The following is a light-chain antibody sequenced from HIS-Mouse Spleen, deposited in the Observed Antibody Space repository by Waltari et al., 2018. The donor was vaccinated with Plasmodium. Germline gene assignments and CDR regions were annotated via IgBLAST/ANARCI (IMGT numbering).Light chain of an antibody. V-gene: IGLV3-21*02. J-gene: IGLJ2*01. Sequence: SYVLTQPPSVSVAPGQTARITCRGNNLGSKSLHWYQQRPGQAPGLVVYDDSDRPSGIPERFSGSNSGNTATLTISRVEAGDEADYYCQVWDSSSDHVVFGGGTKLTVL. CDR2: DDS. CDR3: QVWDSSSDHVV. CDR1: NLGSKS.